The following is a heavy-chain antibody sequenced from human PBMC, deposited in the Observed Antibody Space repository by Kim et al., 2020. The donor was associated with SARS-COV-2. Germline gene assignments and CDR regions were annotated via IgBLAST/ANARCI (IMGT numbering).Heavy chain of an antibody. D-gene: IGHD5-18*01. V-gene: IGHV3-21*01. J-gene: IGHJ4*02. Sequence: ADSVNGRFTISRDNAKNSLYLQMNSLRAEDTAVYDCARGPRGYSYGYVDYWGQGPLVTVSS. CDR3: ARGPRGYSYGYVDY.